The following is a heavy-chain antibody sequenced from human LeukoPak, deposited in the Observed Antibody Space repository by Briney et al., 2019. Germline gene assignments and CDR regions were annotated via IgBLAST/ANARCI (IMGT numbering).Heavy chain of an antibody. J-gene: IGHJ4*02. D-gene: IGHD6-13*01. CDR1: GFTFSSYG. CDR2: ISYDGSNK. CDR3: AKDPGIAAAGTGYYFDY. V-gene: IGHV3-30*18. Sequence: GGSLRLSCAASGFTFSSYGMHWVLQAPGKGLEWVAVISYDGSNKYYADSVKGRFTISRDNSKNTLYLQVNSLRAEDTAVYYCAKDPGIAAAGTGYYFDYWGQGTLVTVSS.